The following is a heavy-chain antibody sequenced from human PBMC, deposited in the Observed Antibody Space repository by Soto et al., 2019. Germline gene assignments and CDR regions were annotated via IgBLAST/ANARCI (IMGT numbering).Heavy chain of an antibody. J-gene: IGHJ5*02. CDR1: GFTFSSYV. Sequence: EVQLLESGGGLVQPGGSLRLSCAVSGFTFSSYVMSWVRQAPGKGLEWVSAISGSGGSTYYADSVKGRFTISRDNSKNTLYLQMNSLRADDTAVYYCAKVGYYDSSGHNCFDPWGQGTLVTVSS. D-gene: IGHD3-22*01. V-gene: IGHV3-23*01. CDR2: ISGSGGST. CDR3: AKVGYYDSSGHNCFDP.